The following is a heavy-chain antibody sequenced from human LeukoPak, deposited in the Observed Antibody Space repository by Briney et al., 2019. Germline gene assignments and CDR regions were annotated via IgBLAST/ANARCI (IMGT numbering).Heavy chain of an antibody. J-gene: IGHJ4*02. D-gene: IGHD3-22*01. Sequence: ASVKVSCKASGGTFSSYAISWVRQAPGQGLEWMGWISGYNGNTHYAQKLQGRVTMTTDTSTSTAYMELRSLRSDDTAVYYCARDGARPRSYYYDSSGYYRCFDYWGQGTLVTVSS. V-gene: IGHV1-18*01. CDR3: ARDGARPRSYYYDSSGYYRCFDY. CDR2: ISGYNGNT. CDR1: GGTFSSYA.